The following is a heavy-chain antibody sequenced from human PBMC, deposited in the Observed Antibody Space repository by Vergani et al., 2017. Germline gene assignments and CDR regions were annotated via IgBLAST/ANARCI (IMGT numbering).Heavy chain of an antibody. CDR1: GFTFSSYS. D-gene: IGHD6-13*01. V-gene: IGHV3-23*04. CDR2: ISGSGGST. CDR3: RRPKQQLVLEDAFDI. Sequence: EVQLVESGGGLVQPGGSLRLSCAASGFTFSSYSMNWVRQAPGKGLEWVSAISGSGGSTYYADSVKGRFTISRDNSKNTLYLQMNSLRAEDTAVYYCRRPKQQLVLEDAFDIWGQGTMVTVSS. J-gene: IGHJ3*02.